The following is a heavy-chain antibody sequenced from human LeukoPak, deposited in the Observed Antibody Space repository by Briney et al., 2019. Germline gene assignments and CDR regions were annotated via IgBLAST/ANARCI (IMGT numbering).Heavy chain of an antibody. CDR1: GGSFNIYY. Sequence: SETLSLTCAVSGGSFNIYYWTWIRQSPLQGLELIGEVTHSGTTIYNPSLKSRVTISVDTSKNQFSLKLSSVTAADTAVYYCARTWIQLWQVPNHFDYWGQGTLVTVSS. J-gene: IGHJ4*02. V-gene: IGHV4-34*01. CDR3: ARTWIQLWQVPNHFDY. D-gene: IGHD5-18*01. CDR2: VTHSGTT.